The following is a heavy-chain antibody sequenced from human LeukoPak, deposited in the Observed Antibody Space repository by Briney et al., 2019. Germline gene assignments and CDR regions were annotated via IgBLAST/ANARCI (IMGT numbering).Heavy chain of an antibody. CDR1: GYSFNNYY. CDR3: ARGSIYHDY. Sequence: GESLKISCKGSGYSFNNYYIAWVRQMPGKGLEWMGIIYPGDSDTTYSPSFQGQVTMSADKSISAPYLQWNSLKASDTAMYYCARGSIYHDYWGQGTLVTVSS. CDR2: IYPGDSDT. V-gene: IGHV5-51*01. D-gene: IGHD3-3*01. J-gene: IGHJ4*02.